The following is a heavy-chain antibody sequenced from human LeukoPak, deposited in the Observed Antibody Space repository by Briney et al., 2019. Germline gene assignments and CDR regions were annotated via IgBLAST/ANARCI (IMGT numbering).Heavy chain of an antibody. CDR2: IYYSGST. CDR1: GGSISSYY. Sequence: SETLSLTCTVSGGSISSYYWSWIRQPPGKGLEWIGYIYYSGSTNYNPSLKSRVTISVDTSKNQFSLKLSSVTAADTAVYHCASTDWNGYYYYMDVWGKGTTVTVSS. V-gene: IGHV4-59*08. D-gene: IGHD1-1*01. CDR3: ASTDWNGYYYYMDV. J-gene: IGHJ6*03.